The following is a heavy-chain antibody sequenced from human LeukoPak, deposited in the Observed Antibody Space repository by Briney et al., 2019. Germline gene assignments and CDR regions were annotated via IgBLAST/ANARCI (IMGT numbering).Heavy chain of an antibody. D-gene: IGHD1-7*01. Sequence: ASVKVSCKASGYTFSTYNVHWVRQAPGQGLEWMGIINPGDSTTTYAQMFQGRVTMTRDTSTTTVYVELSSLRSEDTAVYYCVRASSGTKTRLDYWGQGTLVTVSS. CDR2: INPGDSTT. J-gene: IGHJ4*02. CDR1: GYTFSTYN. CDR3: VRASSGTKTRLDY. V-gene: IGHV1-46*01.